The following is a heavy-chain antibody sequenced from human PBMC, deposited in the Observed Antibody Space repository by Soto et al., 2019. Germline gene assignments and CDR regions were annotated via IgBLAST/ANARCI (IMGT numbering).Heavy chain of an antibody. CDR2: ISYDVSNK. D-gene: IGHD6-19*01. J-gene: IGHJ4*02. CDR3: ARVPAVAGMFYFDY. Sequence: GGSLRLSCAASGFTFSSYAMHWVRQAPGKGLEWVAVISYDVSNKYYADSVKGRFTISRDNSKNTLYLQMNSLRAEDTAVYYCARVPAVAGMFYFDYWGQGTLVTVSS. CDR1: GFTFSSYA. V-gene: IGHV3-30-3*01.